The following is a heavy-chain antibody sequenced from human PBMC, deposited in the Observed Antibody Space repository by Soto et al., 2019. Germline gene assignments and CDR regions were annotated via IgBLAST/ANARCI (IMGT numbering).Heavy chain of an antibody. Sequence: PSETLSLTCTVSGGSISSSSYYWGWIRQPPGKGLEWIGSIYYSGSTYYNPSLKSRVTISVDTSKNHFSLKLSSVTAADTAVYYCARTSSSSDAFDVWGQGTMVTVSS. CDR2: IYYSGST. V-gene: IGHV4-39*07. CDR1: GGSISSSSYY. D-gene: IGHD6-6*01. J-gene: IGHJ3*01. CDR3: ARTSSSSDAFDV.